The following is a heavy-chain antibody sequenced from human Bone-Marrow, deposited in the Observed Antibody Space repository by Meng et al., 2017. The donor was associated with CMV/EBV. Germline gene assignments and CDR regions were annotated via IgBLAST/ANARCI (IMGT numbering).Heavy chain of an antibody. D-gene: IGHD4-17*01. CDR3: AIYGAYGD. CDR2: ISSSSSYT. V-gene: IGHV3-21*01. Sequence: GESLKISYAASGFTFSTYSMNWVRQAPEKGLEWVSSISSSSSYTYYADSVKGRFTISRDNAKNSLYLQMNSLTAEDTAVYYCAIYGAYGDWGQGTLVTVSS. J-gene: IGHJ4*02. CDR1: GFTFSTYS.